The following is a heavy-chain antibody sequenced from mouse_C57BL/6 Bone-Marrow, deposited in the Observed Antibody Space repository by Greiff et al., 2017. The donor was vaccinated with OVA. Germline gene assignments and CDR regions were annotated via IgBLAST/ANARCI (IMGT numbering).Heavy chain of an antibody. CDR2: IWWDDDK. V-gene: IGHV8-8*01. J-gene: IGHJ4*01. CDR1: GFSLSTFGMG. Sequence: QVTLKECGPGILQPSQTLSLTCSFSGFSLSTFGMGVGWIRQPSGKGLEWLAHIWWDDDKYYNPALKSRLTISKDTSKNQVFLKIANVDTADTATYYCARSYYGSSPPYAMDYWGQGTSVTVSS. CDR3: ARSYYGSSPPYAMDY. D-gene: IGHD1-1*01.